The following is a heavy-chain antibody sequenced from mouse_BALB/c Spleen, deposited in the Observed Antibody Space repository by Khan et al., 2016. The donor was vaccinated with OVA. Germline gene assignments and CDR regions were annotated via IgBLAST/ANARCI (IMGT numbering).Heavy chain of an antibody. Sequence: EVELVESGGGLVQPGGSRKLSCAASGFTFSSYGMHWVRQAPERGLEWVAYISGDSNNIYYADTVKGRFTISRANPRNILFLHMTSLMSEDTAMDYCATAYFYGYYFDYWGPGTTLTVSS. J-gene: IGHJ2*01. CDR1: GFTFSSYG. V-gene: IGHV5-17*02. CDR3: ATAYFYGYYFDY. CDR2: ISGDSNNI. D-gene: IGHD1-1*01.